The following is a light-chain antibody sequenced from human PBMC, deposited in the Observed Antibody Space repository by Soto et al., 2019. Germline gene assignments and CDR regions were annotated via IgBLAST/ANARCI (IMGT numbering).Light chain of an antibody. Sequence: DIVLTQSPLSLSVTPGEPASFSCRANQSLLHLNGNNCLDWYLQKPGQSPHLLIYLGSNRASGVPDRFSGSGSATDFTLKISRVEADDVGDYYCMQALETPVTFGPGTKVDIK. V-gene: IGKV2-28*01. CDR3: MQALETPVT. CDR2: LGS. CDR1: QSLLHLNGNNC. J-gene: IGKJ3*01.